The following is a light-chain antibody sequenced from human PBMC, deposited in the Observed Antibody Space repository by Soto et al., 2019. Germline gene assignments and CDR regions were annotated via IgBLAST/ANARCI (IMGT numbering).Light chain of an antibody. CDR3: MQGTDWPPYT. Sequence: VVLTQSPLSLRVTPGQPASISCTSSRSLVHRDGNTYLSWFHQRPGQSPRRLIYKGSIRDSGVPYRFSGSGSGTAFTLKISRVEAEDVGLYSRMQGTDWPPYTFGQGTKLEI. V-gene: IGKV2-30*02. J-gene: IGKJ2*01. CDR2: KGS. CDR1: RSLVHRDGNTY.